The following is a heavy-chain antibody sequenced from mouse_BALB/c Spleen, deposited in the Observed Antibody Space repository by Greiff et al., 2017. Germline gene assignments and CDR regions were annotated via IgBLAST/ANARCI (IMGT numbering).Heavy chain of an antibody. V-gene: IGHV2-6-7*01. J-gene: IGHJ4*01. Sequence: VKLMESGPGLVAPSQSLSITCTVSGFSLTGYGVNWVRQPPGKGLEWLGMIWGDGSTDYNSALKSRLSISKDNSKSQVFLKMNSLQTDDTARYYCARGKDYYGTYYAMDYWGQGTSVTVSS. CDR3: ARGKDYYGTYYAMDY. CDR2: IWGDGST. D-gene: IGHD1-1*01. CDR1: GFSLTGYG.